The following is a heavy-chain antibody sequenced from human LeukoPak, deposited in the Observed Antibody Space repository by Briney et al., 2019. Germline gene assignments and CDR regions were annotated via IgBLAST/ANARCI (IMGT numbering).Heavy chain of an antibody. CDR1: GFTFDDYA. Sequence: PGGSLRLSCAASGFTFDDYAMHWVRQAPGKGLEWVSGISWNSGSIGYADSVKGRFTISRDNAKNSLYLQMNSLRAEDTALYYCAKTPHSGYVLSPLDYWGQGTLVTVSS. D-gene: IGHD3-22*01. CDR3: AKTPHSGYVLSPLDY. V-gene: IGHV3-9*01. CDR2: ISWNSGSI. J-gene: IGHJ4*02.